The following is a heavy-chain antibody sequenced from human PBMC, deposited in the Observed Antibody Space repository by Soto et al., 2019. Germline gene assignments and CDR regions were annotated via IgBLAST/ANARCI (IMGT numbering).Heavy chain of an antibody. D-gene: IGHD6-13*01. Sequence: QLQLQESGPGLVKPSETLSLTCTVSGGSVNTYYWGWIRQPPGKGLEWIASIYYSGSTYYNPSLKSRVIISVDTSKNQFSLKLNSVTAADTAVYYCARRRGVGGSWFVDYWGQGTLVTVSS. V-gene: IGHV4-39*01. CDR3: ARRRGVGGSWFVDY. J-gene: IGHJ4*02. CDR1: GGSVNTYY. CDR2: IYYSGST.